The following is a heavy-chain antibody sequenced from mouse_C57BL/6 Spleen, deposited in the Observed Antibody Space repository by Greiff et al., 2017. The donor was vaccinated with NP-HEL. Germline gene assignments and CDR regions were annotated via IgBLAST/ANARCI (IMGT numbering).Heavy chain of an antibody. CDR1: GYTFTSYW. D-gene: IGHD1-1*01. CDR3: ARSATVVATDAMDY. V-gene: IGHV1-53*01. Sequence: QVQLKESGTELVKPGASVKLSCKASGYTFTSYWMHWVKQRPGQGLEWIGNINPSNGGTNYNEKFKSKATLTVDKSSSTAYMQLSSLTSEDSAVYYCARSATVVATDAMDYWGQGTSVTVSS. J-gene: IGHJ4*01. CDR2: INPSNGGT.